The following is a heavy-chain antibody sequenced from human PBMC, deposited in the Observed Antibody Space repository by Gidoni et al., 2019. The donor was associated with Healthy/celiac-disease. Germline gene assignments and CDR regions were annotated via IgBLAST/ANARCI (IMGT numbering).Heavy chain of an antibody. CDR3: ASRRFSGWYYFDY. J-gene: IGHJ4*02. D-gene: IGHD6-19*01. V-gene: IGHV3-23*01. Sequence: EVQLLESGGGLVQPGGSLRLSCAASGFTFSSYAMSWVRQAPGKGLEWVSAIRGSGGSTYYADSVKGRFTISRDNSKNTLYLQMNSRRAEDTAVYYCASRRFSGWYYFDYWGQGTLVTVSS. CDR2: IRGSGGST. CDR1: GFTFSSYA.